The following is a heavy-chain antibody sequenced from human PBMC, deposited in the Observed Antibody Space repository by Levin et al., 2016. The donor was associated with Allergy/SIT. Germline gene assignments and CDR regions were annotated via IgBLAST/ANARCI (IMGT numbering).Heavy chain of an antibody. V-gene: IGHV4-31*03. D-gene: IGHD3-22*01. J-gene: IGHJ3*02. CDR3: ARRGTTMIAGAFDI. CDR2: IYYSGST. CDR1: GGSISSGGYY. Sequence: SETLSLTCTVSGGSISSGGYYWSWIRQHPGKGLEWIGYIYYSGSTYYNPSLKSRVTISVDTSKNQFSLKLSSVTAADTAVYYCARRGTTMIAGAFDIWGQGTMVTVSS.